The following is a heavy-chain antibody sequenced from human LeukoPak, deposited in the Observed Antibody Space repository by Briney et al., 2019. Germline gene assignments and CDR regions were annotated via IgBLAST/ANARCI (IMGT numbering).Heavy chain of an antibody. J-gene: IGHJ4*02. CDR3: ARSPYSSSSFDY. CDR1: GFTFSSYS. Sequence: GGSLRLSCAASGFTFSSYSMNWVRQAPGKGLEWVSYISRSSTTIYYADSVKGRFTISRDNVKNSLYLQMNSLSAEDTAVYYCARSPYSSSSFDYWGQGTLVTVSS. V-gene: IGHV3-48*01. CDR2: ISRSSTTI. D-gene: IGHD6-6*01.